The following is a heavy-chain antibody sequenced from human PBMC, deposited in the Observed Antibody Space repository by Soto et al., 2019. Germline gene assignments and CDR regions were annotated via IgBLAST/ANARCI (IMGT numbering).Heavy chain of an antibody. D-gene: IGHD1-26*01. CDR1: GFTFSSYA. V-gene: IGHV3-30-3*01. J-gene: IGHJ4*02. CDR3: ATDQWELRDTRRRPSRVDY. Sequence: HPGGSLRLSCAASGFTFSSYAMHWVRQAPGKGLEWVAVISYDGSNKYYADSVKGRFTISRDNSKNTLYLQMNSLRAEDTAVYYCATDQWELRDTRRRPSRVDYWGQGTLVTVSS. CDR2: ISYDGSNK.